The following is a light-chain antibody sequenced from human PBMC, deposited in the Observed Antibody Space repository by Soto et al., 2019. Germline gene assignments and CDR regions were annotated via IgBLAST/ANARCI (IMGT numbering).Light chain of an antibody. CDR3: SSYTISGTGV. Sequence: QSALTQPASVSGSPGQSITISCTGTSSDVGANNYVSWYQQHPGKVPKLIIYDVTNRPSGISDRFSGSKSANTASLTISGLQAEDEADYYCSSYTISGTGVFGGGTKVTVL. CDR2: DVT. J-gene: IGLJ3*02. V-gene: IGLV2-14*03. CDR1: SSDVGANNY.